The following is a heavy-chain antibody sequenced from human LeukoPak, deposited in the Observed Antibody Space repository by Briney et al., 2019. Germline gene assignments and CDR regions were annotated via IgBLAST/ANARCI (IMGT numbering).Heavy chain of an antibody. CDR1: GGSISSYY. J-gene: IGHJ4*02. CDR3: ARSLRYFDSAPGY. V-gene: IGHV4-59*01. CDR2: IYYSGST. D-gene: IGHD3-9*01. Sequence: SETLSLTCTVSGGSISSYYWSWIRQPPGKGLEWIGYIYYSGSTNYNPSLKSRVTISVDTSKNQFSLKLSSVTAADTAVYYCARSLRYFDSAPGYWGQGTLVTVSS.